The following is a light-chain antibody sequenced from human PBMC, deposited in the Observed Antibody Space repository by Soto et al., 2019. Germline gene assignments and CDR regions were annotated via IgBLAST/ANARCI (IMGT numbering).Light chain of an antibody. CDR1: SSDVGSYNL. V-gene: IGLV2-23*03. Sequence: QSVLTQPASVSGSPGQSITISCTGTSSDVGSYNLVSWYQQHPGKAPKLMIYEGSKRPSGVSNRFSGSKSGNTASLTISGLQAEDEADYYCCSYAGSSTFDVVFGGGTKVTDL. CDR3: CSYAGSSTFDVV. CDR2: EGS. J-gene: IGLJ2*01.